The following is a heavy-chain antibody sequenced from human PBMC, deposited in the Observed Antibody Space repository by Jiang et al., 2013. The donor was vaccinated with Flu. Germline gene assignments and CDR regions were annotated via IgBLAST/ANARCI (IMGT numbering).Heavy chain of an antibody. V-gene: IGHV2-5*02. D-gene: IGHD2-21*02. J-gene: IGHJ5*02. CDR1: GFSLSTSGVG. CDR3: ALQRGWGYCGGDCYPNWFDP. CDR2: IYWDDDK. Sequence: KPTQTLTLTCTFSGFSLSTSGVGVGWIRQPPGKALEWLALIYWDDDKRYSPSLKSRLTITKDTSKNQVVLTMTNMDPVDTATYYCALQRGWGYCGGDCYPNWFDPWGQGTLVTVSS.